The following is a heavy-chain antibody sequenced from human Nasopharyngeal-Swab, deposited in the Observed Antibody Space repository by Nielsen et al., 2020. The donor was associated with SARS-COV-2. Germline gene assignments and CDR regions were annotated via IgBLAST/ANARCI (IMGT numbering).Heavy chain of an antibody. CDR3: TTDFTITISYHYYGMDV. CDR2: IKSKTDGGTT. V-gene: IGHV3-15*01. Sequence: RQSPGPALALVGRIKSKTDGGTTDYAAPVKGRFTISRDDSKNTLYLQMNSLKTEDTAVYYCTTDFTITISYHYYGMDVWGQGTTVTVSS. J-gene: IGHJ6*02. D-gene: IGHD4-11*01.